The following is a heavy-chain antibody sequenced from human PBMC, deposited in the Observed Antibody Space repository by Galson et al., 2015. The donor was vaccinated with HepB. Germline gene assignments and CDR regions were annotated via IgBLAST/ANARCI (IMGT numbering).Heavy chain of an antibody. Sequence: SLRLSCAASGFTFSDSYMSWIRQAPGKGLEWVAYISSTTIYTDYADSVKGRFTISRDNAKNSLYLQMNSLRAEDTAVYYCARYIVIISAAHFDYWGQGSLVTVSS. CDR3: ARYIVIISAAHFDY. V-gene: IGHV3-11*06. J-gene: IGHJ4*02. CDR2: ISSTTIYT. CDR1: GFTFSDSY. D-gene: IGHD2/OR15-2a*01.